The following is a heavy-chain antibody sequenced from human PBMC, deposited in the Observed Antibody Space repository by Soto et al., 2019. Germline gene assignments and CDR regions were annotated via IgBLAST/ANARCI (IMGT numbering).Heavy chain of an antibody. CDR1: GFTFSDYY. J-gene: IGHJ5*02. V-gene: IGHV3-11*01. D-gene: IGHD3-22*01. CDR3: ATKGGGFYFGFDP. CDR2: ISSGGTTI. Sequence: KPGGSLRLSCAASGFTFSDYYMSWIRQAPGKGLEWVSYISSGGTTIYYADSVKGRFTISRDDAKNSLYLQMNSLRPEDTAVYFCATKGGGFYFGFDPWGQGTLVTVSS.